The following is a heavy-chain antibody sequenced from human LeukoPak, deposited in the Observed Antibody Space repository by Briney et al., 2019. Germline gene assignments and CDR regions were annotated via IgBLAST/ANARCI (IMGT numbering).Heavy chain of an antibody. CDR1: GGTFISYA. CDR2: IIPIFGTA. J-gene: IGHJ4*02. V-gene: IGHV1-69*13. D-gene: IGHD4-11*01. CDR3: ARAHDYSNYVGY. Sequence: ASVKVSCKASGGTFISYAISWVRQAPGQGLEWMGGIIPIFGTANYAQKFQGRVTITADESTSTAYMELSSLRSKDTAVYYCARAHDYSNYVGYWGQGTLVTVSS.